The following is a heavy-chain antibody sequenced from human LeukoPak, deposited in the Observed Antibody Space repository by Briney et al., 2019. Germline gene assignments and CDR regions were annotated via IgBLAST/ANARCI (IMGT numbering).Heavy chain of an antibody. CDR1: GFTFSDYY. V-gene: IGHV3-11*04. J-gene: IGHJ4*02. Sequence: GGSLRLSCAASGFTFSDYYMSWIRQAPGKGLEWVSYISNSGSTIYYADSVKGRFTISRDNAKNSLYLQMNSLRAEDTAVYYCAREAQIITMVRGYFDYWGQGTLVTVSS. CDR3: AREAQIITMVRGYFDY. CDR2: ISNSGSTI. D-gene: IGHD3-10*01.